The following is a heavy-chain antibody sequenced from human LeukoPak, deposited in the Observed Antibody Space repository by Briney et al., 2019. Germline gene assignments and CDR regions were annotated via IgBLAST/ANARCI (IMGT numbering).Heavy chain of an antibody. Sequence: PGGSLRLSCAASGFTFSTYAMSWVRQAPGKGLEGGSAISVSGDKTYYAGSVKGRYTISRDNSKNTLFLQMNSLRAEDTAVYYCAKLAAASEYSFTDVWGQGTTVTVSS. V-gene: IGHV3-23*01. CDR1: GFTFSTYA. D-gene: IGHD2-15*01. CDR3: AKLAAASEYSFTDV. J-gene: IGHJ6*02. CDR2: ISVSGDKT.